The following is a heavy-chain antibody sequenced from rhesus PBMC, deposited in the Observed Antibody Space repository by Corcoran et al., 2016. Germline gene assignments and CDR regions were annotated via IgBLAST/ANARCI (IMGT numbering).Heavy chain of an antibody. CDR3: ARVASNYGYFDY. D-gene: IGHD4-23*01. Sequence: EVQLVESGGGVVQPGGSLRLSCAASGFTFDDYAMQWVRQAPGKGLECVSGISWSGGSTYYADSVKGQFTISRDNAKNSLYLQMGSLRAEDTALYYGARVASNYGYFDYWGQGVLVTVSS. V-gene: IGHV3-201*01. CDR2: ISWSGGST. CDR1: GFTFDDYA. J-gene: IGHJ4*01.